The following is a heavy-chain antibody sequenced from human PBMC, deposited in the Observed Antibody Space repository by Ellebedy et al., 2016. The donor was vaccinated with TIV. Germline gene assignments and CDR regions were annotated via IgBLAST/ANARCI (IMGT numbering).Heavy chain of an antibody. Sequence: ASVKVSCXASGYIFTNYGTTWARQAPEPGFEWMGWISAYNGNTDYAQKFQGRIMMTTDTSRKTAYMELASLRSDDTAVYYSARDTPSNDYGDYEYNGMDVWGQGTTVTVSS. CDR3: ARDTPSNDYGDYEYNGMDV. V-gene: IGHV1-18*01. D-gene: IGHD4-17*01. J-gene: IGHJ6*02. CDR1: GYIFTNYG. CDR2: ISAYNGNT.